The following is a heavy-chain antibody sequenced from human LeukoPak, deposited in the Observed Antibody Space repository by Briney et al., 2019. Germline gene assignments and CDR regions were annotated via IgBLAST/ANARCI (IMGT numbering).Heavy chain of an antibody. V-gene: IGHV1-18*01. D-gene: IGHD2-2*01. Sequence: ASVKVSCKASGYTFTSYGISWVRQAPGQGPEWMGWISAYNGNTNYAQKLQGRVTMTTDTSTSTAYMELRSLRSDDTALYYCARAVVPAANWGFDPWGQGTLVTVSS. CDR2: ISAYNGNT. CDR3: ARAVVPAANWGFDP. CDR1: GYTFTSYG. J-gene: IGHJ5*02.